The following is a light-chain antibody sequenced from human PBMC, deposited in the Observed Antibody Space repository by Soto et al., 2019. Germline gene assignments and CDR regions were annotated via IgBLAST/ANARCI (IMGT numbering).Light chain of an antibody. CDR3: QQYDDWPWT. Sequence: DIVMTQSPATLSVSPGERATLSCRASQGVGSNLAWYQHKPGQAPRLLFYGASAAATGIPARFTGSESGTEFTLTISSLQSEDFAVYYCQQYDDWPWTFGQGTRVELK. V-gene: IGKV3-15*01. CDR1: QGVGSN. CDR2: GAS. J-gene: IGKJ1*01.